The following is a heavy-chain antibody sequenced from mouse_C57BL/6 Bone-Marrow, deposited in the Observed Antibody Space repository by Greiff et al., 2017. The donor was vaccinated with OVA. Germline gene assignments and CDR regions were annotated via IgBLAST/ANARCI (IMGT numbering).Heavy chain of an antibody. CDR2: ILPGSGST. D-gene: IGHD2-3*01. CDR3: ASGLYDGYYAWFAY. CDR1: GYTFTGYW. J-gene: IGHJ3*01. V-gene: IGHV1-9*01. Sequence: QVQLQQSGAELMKPGASVKLSCKASGYTFTGYWIEWVKQRPGHGLEWIGEILPGSGSTNYNAKFKGKATFTADTSSNTAYMQLSSLTTEDSASDYCASGLYDGYYAWFAYWGQGTLVTDSA.